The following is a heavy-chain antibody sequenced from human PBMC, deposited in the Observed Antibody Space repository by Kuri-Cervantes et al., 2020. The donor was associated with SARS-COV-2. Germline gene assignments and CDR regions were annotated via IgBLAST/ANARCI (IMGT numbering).Heavy chain of an antibody. Sequence: SVKVSCKASGGTFSSYTISWVRQAPGQGLEWMGRIIPILGIANYAQKFQGRVTITADKSTSTAYMELSSLRSEDTAVYYCASLPAGMGIVVVVAATVGYFQHWGQGTLVTVSS. CDR1: GGTFSSYT. D-gene: IGHD2-15*01. V-gene: IGHV1-69*02. CDR2: IIPILGIA. J-gene: IGHJ1*01. CDR3: ASLPAGMGIVVVVAATVGYFQH.